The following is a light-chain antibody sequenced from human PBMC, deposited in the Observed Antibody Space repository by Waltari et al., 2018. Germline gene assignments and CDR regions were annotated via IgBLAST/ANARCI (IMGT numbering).Light chain of an antibody. CDR2: WES. CDR3: QQYYSSPLT. J-gene: IGKJ3*01. V-gene: IGKV4-1*01. CDR1: QSILYSADNGNY. Sequence: DIVMTQSPDSLAVSLGESATINCKSSQSILYSADNGNYLAWYQKKPGQPPRLLIYWESTRASGVPDRFSGAGSGTDFNFTISSLQAEDVAEYYCQQYYSSPLTFGPGTKVDIK.